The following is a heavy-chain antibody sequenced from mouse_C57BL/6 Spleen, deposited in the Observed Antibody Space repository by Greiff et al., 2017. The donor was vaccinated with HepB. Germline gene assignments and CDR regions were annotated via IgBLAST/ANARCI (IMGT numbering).Heavy chain of an antibody. Sequence: LQQPGAELVKPGASVKLSCKASGYTFTSYWMQWVKQRPGQGLEWIGEIDPSDSYTNYNQKFKGKATLTVDTSSSTAYMQLSSLTSEDSAVYYCARGGYFDYWGQGTTLTVSS. CDR1: GYTFTSYW. CDR2: IDPSDSYT. V-gene: IGHV1-50*01. J-gene: IGHJ2*01. CDR3: ARGGYFDY.